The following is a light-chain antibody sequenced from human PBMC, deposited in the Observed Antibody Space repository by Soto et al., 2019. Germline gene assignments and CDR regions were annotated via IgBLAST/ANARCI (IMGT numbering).Light chain of an antibody. CDR2: GAS. Sequence: EIVMTQSPATLSVSPGERATLSCRASQSVGSTLAWYQQKPGQAPRLLIYGASTRATGIPARFSGSGSGTEFTLTINSMQSEDCAVSYCQHYSYWPPYTFGQGTKLEIK. J-gene: IGKJ2*01. CDR3: QHYSYWPPYT. CDR1: QSVGST. V-gene: IGKV3-15*01.